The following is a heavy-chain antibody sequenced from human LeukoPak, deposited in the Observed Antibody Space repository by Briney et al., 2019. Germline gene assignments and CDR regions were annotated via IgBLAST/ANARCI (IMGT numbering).Heavy chain of an antibody. Sequence: GGSLRLSCAASGFTFSGYAMNWVRQAPGKGLEWVSLIFASGSTTKYADSVKGRFTISRDNSKNTLYLQMNSLRAEDTAVYYCAGSDIVVVPAAMRSPWFDPWGQGTLVTVSS. J-gene: IGHJ5*02. CDR1: GFTFSGYA. CDR2: IFASGSTT. V-gene: IGHV3-23*05. D-gene: IGHD2-2*01. CDR3: AGSDIVVVPAAMRSPWFDP.